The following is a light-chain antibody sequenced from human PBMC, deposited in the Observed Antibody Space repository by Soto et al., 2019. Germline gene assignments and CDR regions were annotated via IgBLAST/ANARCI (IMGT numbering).Light chain of an antibody. J-gene: IGKJ1*01. CDR3: QEDNNWLT. V-gene: IGKV3-15*01. CDR2: GAS. Sequence: EVVMTQSPATLSMSPGERATLSCRASQSGSSSLAWDQQKPGQAPRLLIYGASTRDTGIPDRFSGSGTDTEFTLTISSLQAEDFAHSYCQEDNNWLTFGQGTKVEIK. CDR1: QSGSSS.